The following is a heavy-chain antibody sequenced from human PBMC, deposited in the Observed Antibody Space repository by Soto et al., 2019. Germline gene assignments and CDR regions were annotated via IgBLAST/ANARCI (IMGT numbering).Heavy chain of an antibody. D-gene: IGHD3-10*01. CDR2: ISSSSSYT. J-gene: IGHJ6*02. V-gene: IGHV3-11*06. CDR3: ARDKGTYYYGSGSYTYYYYGMDV. Sequence: PGGSLRLSCAASGFTFSDYYMSWIRQAPGKGLEWVSYISSSSSYTNYADSVKGRFTISRDNAKNSLYLQMNSLRAEDTAVYYCARDKGTYYYGSGSYTYYYYGMDVWGQGTTVTV. CDR1: GFTFSDYY.